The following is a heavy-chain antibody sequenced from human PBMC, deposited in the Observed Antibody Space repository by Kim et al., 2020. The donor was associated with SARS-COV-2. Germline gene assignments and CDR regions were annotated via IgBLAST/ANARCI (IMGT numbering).Heavy chain of an antibody. V-gene: IGHV3-21*01. CDR2: ISSSRTYI. D-gene: IGHD4-17*01. CDR1: GFTFSFYS. Sequence: GGSLRLSCAASGFTFSFYSMNWVRQAPGKGLEWVSSISSSRTYIYYADSVKGRFTISRDDAKNSLYLQMNSLRAEDTAIYYCARDPWGYGANSHSDFDFWGQGTLVTVSS. CDR3: ARDPWGYGANSHSDFDF. J-gene: IGHJ4*02.